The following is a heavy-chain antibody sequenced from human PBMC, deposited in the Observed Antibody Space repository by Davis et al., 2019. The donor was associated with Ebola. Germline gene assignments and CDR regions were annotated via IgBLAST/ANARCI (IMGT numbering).Heavy chain of an antibody. CDR3: ARDTWYSGDDNGGD. J-gene: IGHJ4*02. D-gene: IGHD1-26*01. V-gene: IGHV3-21*01. CDR2: ISATGTYV. CDR1: GFTFSSYS. Sequence: GGSLRLSCAASGFTFSSYSMNWVRQAPGKGLEWVSSISATGTYVYYADSVKGRFTISRDNSKNTMYLQMDSLRAEDTAMYYCARDTWYSGDDNGGDWGQGTLVTVSS.